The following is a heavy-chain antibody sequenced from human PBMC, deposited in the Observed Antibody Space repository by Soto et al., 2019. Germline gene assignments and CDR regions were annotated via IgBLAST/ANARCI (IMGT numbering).Heavy chain of an antibody. V-gene: IGHV3-23*01. CDR1: GFTFNNYA. D-gene: IGHD2-21*02. CDR2: ISVSGFTT. J-gene: IGHJ1*01. Sequence: EVQLLESGGGLVQPGGSLRLSCAASGFTFNNYAMTWVRQAPGKGLEWVSTISVSGFTTSYAVSVKGRFTISRDNSKNALSLQINSLRAEDTALYYCAKGWLYCGSYCYSPGFEFWGQGTLVTVSS. CDR3: AKGWLYCGSYCYSPGFEF.